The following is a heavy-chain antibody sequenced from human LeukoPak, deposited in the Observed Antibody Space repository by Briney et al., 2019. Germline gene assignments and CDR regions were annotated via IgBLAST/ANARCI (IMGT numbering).Heavy chain of an antibody. D-gene: IGHD1-1*01. V-gene: IGHV7-4-1*02. CDR3: ARDGWARHNRHWFDP. CDR1: GYTFTSYG. Sequence: GASVKVSCKASGYTFTSYGISWVRQAPGQGLEWMGWINTNTGNPTYAQGFTGRFVFSLDTSVSTAYLQISSLKAEDTAVYYCARDGWARHNRHWFDPWGQGTLVTVSS. J-gene: IGHJ5*02. CDR2: INTNTGNP.